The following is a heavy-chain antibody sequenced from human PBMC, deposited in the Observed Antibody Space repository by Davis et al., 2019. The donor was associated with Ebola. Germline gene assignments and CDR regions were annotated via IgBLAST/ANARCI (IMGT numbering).Heavy chain of an antibody. D-gene: IGHD3-22*01. CDR1: GYTFTSYA. V-gene: IGHV1-3*01. Sequence: AASVKVSCKASGYTFTSYAMHWVRQAPGQRLEWMGWINAGNGNTKYSQKFQGRVTITRDTSASTAYMELSSLRSEDTAVYYCARIVVPGYYDSSGYHPDAFDIWGQGTMVTVSS. CDR3: ARIVVPGYYDSSGYHPDAFDI. CDR2: INAGNGNT. J-gene: IGHJ3*02.